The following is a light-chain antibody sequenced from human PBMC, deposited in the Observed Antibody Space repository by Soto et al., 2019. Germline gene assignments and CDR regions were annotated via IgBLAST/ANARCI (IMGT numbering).Light chain of an antibody. CDR1: QSISSW. CDR3: QQYNSYS. CDR2: AAS. J-gene: IGKJ1*01. V-gene: IGKV1-5*01. Sequence: DIQMTQSPSTLSASVGDRVTITCRASQSISSWLAWYQQKPGKAPKLLIYAASNLQSGVPPRFSGSGSGTEFTLTISRLQPDDFATYYCQQYNSYSFGQGTKVDIK.